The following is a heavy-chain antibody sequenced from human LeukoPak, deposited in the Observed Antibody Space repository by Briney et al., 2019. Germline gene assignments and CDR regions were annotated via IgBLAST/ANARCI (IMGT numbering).Heavy chain of an antibody. CDR3: AKDESSGLEY. Sequence: GGSLRLSCAASGFTFSNYGMHWVRQAPGKGLEWVAFIRYDGSNKGYVDSVKGRFTISRDNSKNTLYLQMNSLRAEDTAVYYCAKDESSGLEYWGQGTLVTVSS. J-gene: IGHJ4*02. CDR2: IRYDGSNK. D-gene: IGHD3-22*01. CDR1: GFTFSNYG. V-gene: IGHV3-30*02.